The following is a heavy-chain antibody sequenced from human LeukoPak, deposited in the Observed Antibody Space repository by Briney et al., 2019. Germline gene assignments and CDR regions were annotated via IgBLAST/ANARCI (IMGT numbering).Heavy chain of an antibody. CDR2: INTNTGNP. Sequence: GASVKVSCKASGYTFTSYAMNWVRQAPGQGLEWMGWINTNTGNPTYAQGFTGRFVFSLDTSVSTAYLQISSLKPEDTAVYYCASSYCSGGHCYPQQKVCYFDFWGQGTLVTVSS. D-gene: IGHD2-15*01. V-gene: IGHV7-4-1*02. CDR1: GYTFTSYA. CDR3: ASSYCSGGHCYPQQKVCYFDF. J-gene: IGHJ4*02.